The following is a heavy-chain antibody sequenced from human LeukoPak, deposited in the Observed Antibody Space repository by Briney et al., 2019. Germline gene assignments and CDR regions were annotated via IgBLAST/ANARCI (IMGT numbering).Heavy chain of an antibody. CDR2: INAGNGNT. J-gene: IGHJ5*02. D-gene: IGHD2-2*01. CDR3: ARVRYLTLNTGIVPTGYWFDP. V-gene: IGHV1-3*03. CDR1: GYTFTSYA. Sequence: ASVKVSCRASGYTFTSYAMHWVRQAPGQRLEWMGWINAGNGNTKYSQEFQGRLTLTRNTSINTAYMELSSLTSEDTAVYYCARVRYLTLNTGIVPTGYWFDPWGQGTLVTVSS.